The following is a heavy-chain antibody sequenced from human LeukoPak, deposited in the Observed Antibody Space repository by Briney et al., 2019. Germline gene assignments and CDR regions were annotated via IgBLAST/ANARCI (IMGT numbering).Heavy chain of an antibody. D-gene: IGHD3-3*01. V-gene: IGHV3-33*01. J-gene: IGHJ4*02. CDR3: ARDSAIFGVVSGYFDY. Sequence: GGSLRLSCAASGFTFSSYGMHWVRQAPGKGLEWVAVIWYDGSNKYYADSVKGRFTISRDNSKNTLYLQMNSLRAEDTAVYYCARDSAIFGVVSGYFDYWGQGTLVTVSS. CDR2: IWYDGSNK. CDR1: GFTFSSYG.